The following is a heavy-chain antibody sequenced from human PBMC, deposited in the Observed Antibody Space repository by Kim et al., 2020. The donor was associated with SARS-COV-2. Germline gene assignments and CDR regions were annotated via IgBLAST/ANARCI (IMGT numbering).Heavy chain of an antibody. V-gene: IGHV3-11*01. Sequence: GGSLRLSCAASGFTFSDYYMSWIRQAPGKGLEWVSYISSSGSTIYYADSVKGRFTISRDNAKNSLYLQMNSLRAEDTAVYYCAMGSVAGTGQDAFDIWGQGTMVTVSS. J-gene: IGHJ3*02. CDR2: ISSSGSTI. CDR3: AMGSVAGTGQDAFDI. CDR1: GFTFSDYY. D-gene: IGHD6-19*01.